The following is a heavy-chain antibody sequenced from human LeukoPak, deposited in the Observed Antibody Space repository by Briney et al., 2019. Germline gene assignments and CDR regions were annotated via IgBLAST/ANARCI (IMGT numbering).Heavy chain of an antibody. Sequence: PSETLSLTCTVSGGSISSYYWSWIRQPAGKGLEWIGRIYTSGSTNYNPSLKSRVTMSVDTSKNQFSLKLSSVTAADTAVYYCARGPYYYGSRIYYYMDVWGKGTTVTISS. V-gene: IGHV4-4*07. J-gene: IGHJ6*03. CDR1: GGSISSYY. CDR2: IYTSGST. CDR3: ARGPYYYGSRIYYYMDV. D-gene: IGHD3-10*01.